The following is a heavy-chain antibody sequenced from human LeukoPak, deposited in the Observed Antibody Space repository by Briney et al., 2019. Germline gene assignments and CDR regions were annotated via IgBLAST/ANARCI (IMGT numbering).Heavy chain of an antibody. Sequence: GGSLRLSCAASGFTFSSYAMSWVRQAPGKGLEWVAVISYDGSNKYYADSVKGRFTISRDNSKNTLYLQMNSLRAEDTAVYYCASDSILYWGQGTLVTVSS. J-gene: IGHJ4*02. V-gene: IGHV3-30-3*01. CDR1: GFTFSSYA. CDR2: ISYDGSNK. CDR3: ASDSILY. D-gene: IGHD2-21*01.